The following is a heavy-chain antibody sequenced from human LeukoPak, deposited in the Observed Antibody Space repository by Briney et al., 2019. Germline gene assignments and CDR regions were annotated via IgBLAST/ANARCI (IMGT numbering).Heavy chain of an antibody. CDR2: IYYSGST. CDR1: GGSISSYY. D-gene: IGHD3-3*02. Sequence: PSETLSLTCTVSGGSISSYYWSWIRQPPGKGLEWIGYIYYSGSTNYNSSLKSRVTISIDTSKNQFSLRLSSVTAADTAVYYCARDHLADYFDYWGQGTLVNVSS. V-gene: IGHV4-59*01. CDR3: ARDHLADYFDY. J-gene: IGHJ4*02.